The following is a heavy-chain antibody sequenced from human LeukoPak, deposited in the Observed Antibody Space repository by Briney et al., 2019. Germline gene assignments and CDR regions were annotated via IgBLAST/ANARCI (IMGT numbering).Heavy chain of an antibody. CDR2: IDTSDSYT. J-gene: IGHJ4*02. CDR1: GYSFTNYW. D-gene: IGHD6-19*01. Sequence: PGESLRISCKSSGYSFTNYWISWVRQMPGKGQEWMGRIDTSDSYTNYNPSFQGHVTISADKSISTSYLQWSSLKASDTAMYYCARQDIAVAGTFLWGQGTLVTVSS. V-gene: IGHV5-10-1*01. CDR3: ARQDIAVAGTFL.